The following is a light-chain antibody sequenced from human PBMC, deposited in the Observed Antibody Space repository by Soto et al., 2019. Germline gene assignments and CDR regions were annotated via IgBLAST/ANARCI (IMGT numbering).Light chain of an antibody. CDR2: AAS. V-gene: IGKV1-39*01. CDR1: QSINTY. Sequence: DIQRTQSPSSLSASVGDRVTITCRASQSINTYLNWYQQIPGKSPKLLIYAASSLHSGVPSRFSGSGSGTDFTLTINSLQPEDFATYYCQQSYSTLLITFGQGTRLEIK. J-gene: IGKJ5*01. CDR3: QQSYSTLLIT.